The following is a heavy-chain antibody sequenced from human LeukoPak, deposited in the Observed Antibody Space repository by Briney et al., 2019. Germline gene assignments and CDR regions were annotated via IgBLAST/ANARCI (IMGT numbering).Heavy chain of an antibody. J-gene: IGHJ4*02. V-gene: IGHV1-18*01. CDR3: ARDQGGSYPVGYFDY. CDR1: GYTFTSYA. D-gene: IGHD1-26*01. CDR2: ISAYNGNT. Sequence: VASVKVSCKASGYTFTSYAMNWVRQAPGQGLEWMGWISAYNGNTIYAQNLQGRVTMTTDTSTNTAYMELRSLRSDDTALYYCARDQGGSYPVGYFDYWGQGTLVTVSS.